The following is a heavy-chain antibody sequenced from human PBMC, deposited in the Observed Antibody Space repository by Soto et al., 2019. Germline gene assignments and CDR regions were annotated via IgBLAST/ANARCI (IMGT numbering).Heavy chain of an antibody. V-gene: IGHV1-18*04. CDR2: ISAYNGNT. Sequence: GASVKVSCKTSGYTSTTYYMHWVRQAPGQGLEWMGWISAYNGNTNYAQKLQGRVTMTTDTSTSTAYMELRSLRSDDTAVYYCAREGLRYFDWLSPDDAFDIWGQGTMVTVSS. CDR3: AREGLRYFDWLSPDDAFDI. J-gene: IGHJ3*02. D-gene: IGHD3-9*01. CDR1: GYTSTTYY.